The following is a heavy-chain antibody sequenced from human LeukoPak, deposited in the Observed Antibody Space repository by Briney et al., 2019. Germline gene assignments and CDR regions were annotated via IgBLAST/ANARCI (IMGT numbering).Heavy chain of an antibody. CDR2: IKQDGSEK. CDR3: ARDWDNLDY. J-gene: IGHJ4*02. D-gene: IGHD1/OR15-1a*01. V-gene: IGHV3-7*04. Sequence: GGSLRLSCAASGFSFAGYGMNWVRQAPGKGLEWVANIKQDGSEKYYVDSVKGRFTISRDNAKNSLYLQMNSLRAEDTAVYYCARDWDNLDYWGQGTLVTVSS. CDR1: GFSFAGYG.